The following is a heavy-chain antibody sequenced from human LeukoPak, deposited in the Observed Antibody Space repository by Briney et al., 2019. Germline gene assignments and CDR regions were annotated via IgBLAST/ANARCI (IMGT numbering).Heavy chain of an antibody. CDR2: INPNSGVT. V-gene: IGHV1-2*02. J-gene: IGHJ3*02. Sequence: ASVKVSCKASGYTFTDYFMHWVRQAPGQGLQWLGWINPNSGVTNYAQKLQGRVTMTTDTSTSTAYMELRSLRSDDTAVYYCARDPEKLRYFDWLFSAVPGDAFDIWGQGTMVTVSS. CDR3: ARDPEKLRYFDWLFSAVPGDAFDI. D-gene: IGHD3-9*01. CDR1: GYTFTDYF.